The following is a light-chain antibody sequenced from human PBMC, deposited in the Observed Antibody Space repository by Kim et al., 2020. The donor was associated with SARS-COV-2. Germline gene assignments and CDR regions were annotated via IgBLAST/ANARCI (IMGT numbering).Light chain of an antibody. CDR3: NSRDSSGNHLV. CDR2: GKN. CDR1: SLRSYY. Sequence: LGQTVRITCQGDSLRSYYASWYQQKPGQAPVLVIYGKNNRPSGIPDRFSGSSSGNTASLTITGAQAEDEADYYRNSRDSSGNHLVFGGGTQLTVL. V-gene: IGLV3-19*01. J-gene: IGLJ2*01.